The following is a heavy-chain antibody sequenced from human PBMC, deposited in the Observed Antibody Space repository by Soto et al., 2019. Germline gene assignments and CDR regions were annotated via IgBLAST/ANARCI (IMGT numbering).Heavy chain of an antibody. V-gene: IGHV4-4*07. Sequence: SETLSLTCTVSGGSISSYYWSWIRQPAGKGLEWIGRIYTSGSTNYNPSLKSRATMSVDTSKNQFSLKLSSVTAADTAVYYCARAVSIAAQNWFDPWGQGTLVTVSS. J-gene: IGHJ5*02. CDR2: IYTSGST. D-gene: IGHD6-6*01. CDR3: ARAVSIAAQNWFDP. CDR1: GGSISSYY.